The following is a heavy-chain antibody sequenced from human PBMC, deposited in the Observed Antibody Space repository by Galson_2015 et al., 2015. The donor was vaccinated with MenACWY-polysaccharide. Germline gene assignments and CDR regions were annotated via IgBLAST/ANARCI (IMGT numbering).Heavy chain of an antibody. CDR3: AKDSTDFWSVAGRFDH. V-gene: IGHV3-23*01. CDR2: IRSSGTNT. Sequence: RLSCAASGFTFTSYAMSWVRQAPGKGLEWVSAIRSSGTNTYYADSVKGRFTISGDNSKNTLYLQMNSLRAEDTAVYYCAKDSTDFWSVAGRFDHWGQGTLVTVS. D-gene: IGHD3-3*01. CDR1: GFTFTSYA. J-gene: IGHJ5*02.